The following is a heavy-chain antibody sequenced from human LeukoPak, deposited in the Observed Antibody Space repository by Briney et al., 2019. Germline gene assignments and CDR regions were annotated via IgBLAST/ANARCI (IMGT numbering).Heavy chain of an antibody. CDR2: IRSKANSYAT. J-gene: IGHJ4*02. D-gene: IGHD1-26*01. Sequence: PGGSLKLSCAASGFTFSGSAMHWVRQASGKGLEWVGRIRSKANSYATAYAASVKGRFTIPRDDSKNTAYLQMNSLKTEDTAVYYCTRPHSGSYSNWGQGTLVTVSS. CDR3: TRPHSGSYSN. V-gene: IGHV3-73*01. CDR1: GFTFSGSA.